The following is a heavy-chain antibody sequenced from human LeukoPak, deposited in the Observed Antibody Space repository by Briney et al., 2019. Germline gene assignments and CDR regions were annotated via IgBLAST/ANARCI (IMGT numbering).Heavy chain of an antibody. CDR3: ARHGNDFWSGSSDYYYMDV. CDR1: GGSISSYY. J-gene: IGHJ6*03. CDR2: IYYSGST. V-gene: IGHV4-59*08. D-gene: IGHD3-3*01. Sequence: SETLSLTCTVSGGSISSYYWSWIRQPPGKGLEWIGYIYYSGSTNYNPSLKSRVTISVDTSKNQFSLKLSSVTAADTAVYYCARHGNDFWSGSSDYYYMDVWGKGTTVTVSS.